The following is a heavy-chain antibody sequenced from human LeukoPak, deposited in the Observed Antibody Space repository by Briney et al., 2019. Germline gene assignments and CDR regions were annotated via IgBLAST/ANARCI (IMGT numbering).Heavy chain of an antibody. CDR1: GYTFTSYY. J-gene: IGHJ6*02. CDR2: INPSGGST. Sequence: ASVKVSCKASGYTFTSYYMHWVRQAPGQGLEWMGLINPSGGSTSYAQKFQGRVTMTRDTSTSTVYMELSSLRSEDTAVYYCARGAEYCSGGSCYSGLNYYYYGMDVWGQGTTVTVSS. D-gene: IGHD2-15*01. V-gene: IGHV1-46*01. CDR3: ARGAEYCSGGSCYSGLNYYYYGMDV.